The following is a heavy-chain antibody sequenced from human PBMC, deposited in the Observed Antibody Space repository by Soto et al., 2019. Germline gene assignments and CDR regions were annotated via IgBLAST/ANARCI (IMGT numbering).Heavy chain of an antibody. CDR1: GGTFSSYT. J-gene: IGHJ3*02. V-gene: IGHV1-69*02. Sequence: QVQLVQSGAEVKKPGSSVKVSCKASGGTFSSYTISWVRQTPGQGLEWMGRIIPILGIANYAQKFQGRVTITADKSTSTAYMELSSLRSKDTAVYYCAGAKGHNWNVNDACDIWGKGTMVTVSS. CDR2: IIPILGIA. CDR3: AGAKGHNWNVNDACDI. D-gene: IGHD1-20*01.